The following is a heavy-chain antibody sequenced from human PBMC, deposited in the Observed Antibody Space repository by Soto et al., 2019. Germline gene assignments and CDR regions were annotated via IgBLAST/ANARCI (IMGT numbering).Heavy chain of an antibody. D-gene: IGHD3-22*01. CDR2: ICYSGSP. CDR1: GGSISSGDYY. CDR3: AVLPSRDSSGYFNY. Sequence: SETISLTCTVSGGSISSGDYYWSWIRQPPGKGPEWIGYICYSGSPYYNPSLKSRVTISVDASKNQFSLKLSCVTAADPAVYYCAVLPSRDSSGYFNYGGQGTLVTVSS. V-gene: IGHV4-30-4*01. J-gene: IGHJ4*02.